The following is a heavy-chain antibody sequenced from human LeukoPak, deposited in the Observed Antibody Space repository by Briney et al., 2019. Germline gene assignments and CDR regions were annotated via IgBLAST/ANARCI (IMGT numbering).Heavy chain of an antibody. V-gene: IGHV4-38-2*01. D-gene: IGHD3-3*01. CDR3: ARQSEYDFWSGYSLPFDY. CDR2: IYHSGST. Sequence: PSETLSLTCAVSGYSISSGYYWGWIRQPPGKGLEWIGSIYHSGSTYYNPSLKSRVTISVDTSKNQFSLKLSSVTAADTAVYYCARQSEYDFWSGYSLPFDYWGQGTLVTVSS. J-gene: IGHJ4*02. CDR1: GYSISSGYY.